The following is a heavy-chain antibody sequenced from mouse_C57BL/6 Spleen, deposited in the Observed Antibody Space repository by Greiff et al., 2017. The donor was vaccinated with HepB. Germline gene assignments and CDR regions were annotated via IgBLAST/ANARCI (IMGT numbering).Heavy chain of an antibody. J-gene: IGHJ2*01. CDR3: ARKGYYGSIFDY. V-gene: IGHV1-18*01. CDR1: GYTFTDYN. CDR2: INPNNGGT. D-gene: IGHD1-1*01. Sequence: EVQGVESGPELVKPGASVKIPCKASGYTFTDYNMDWVKQSHGKSLEWIGDINPNNGGTIYNQKFKGKATLTVDKSSSTAYMELRSLTSEDTAVYYCARKGYYGSIFDYWGQGTTLTVSS.